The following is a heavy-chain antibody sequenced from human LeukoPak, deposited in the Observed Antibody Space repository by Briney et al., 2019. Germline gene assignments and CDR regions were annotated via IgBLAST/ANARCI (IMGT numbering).Heavy chain of an antibody. CDR1: GFTFSSYG. CDR3: AKCDTYGLEGGFDY. CDR2: ISYDGSNK. Sequence: PGGSLRLSCAASGFTFSSYGMHWVRQAPGKGLEWVAVISYDGSNKYYADSVKGRFTISRDNSKNTLYLQMNSLRAEDTAVYYCAKCDTYGLEGGFDYWGQGTLVTVSS. D-gene: IGHD5-18*01. V-gene: IGHV3-30*18. J-gene: IGHJ4*02.